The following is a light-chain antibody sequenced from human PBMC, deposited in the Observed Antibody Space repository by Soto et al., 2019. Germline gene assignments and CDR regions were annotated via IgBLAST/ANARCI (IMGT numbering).Light chain of an antibody. V-gene: IGKV3D-20*02. J-gene: IGKJ5*01. CDR3: QQRSSWPPT. Sequence: EIVLTQSPGTLSLSPGERATLSCRASQSVSSSYLAWYQQKPGQAPRLLIYDASNRATGVPARFSGSGSGTDFTLTISSLEPEDFAAYYCQQRSSWPPTFGQGTRLEIK. CDR2: DAS. CDR1: QSVSSSY.